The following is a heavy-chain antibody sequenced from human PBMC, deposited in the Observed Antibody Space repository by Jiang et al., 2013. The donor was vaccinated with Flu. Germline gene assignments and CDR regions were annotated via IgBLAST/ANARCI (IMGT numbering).Heavy chain of an antibody. Sequence: QLLESGGGVVQPGGSLRLSCAASGFTFSSYGMHWVRQAPGKGLEWVAFIRYDGSNKYYADSVKGRFTISRDNSKNTLYLQMNSLRAEDTAVYYCAREGSQDFDYWGQGTLVTVSS. D-gene: IGHD1-26*01. CDR3: AREGSQDFDY. CDR2: IRYDGSNK. V-gene: IGHV3-30*02. J-gene: IGHJ4*02. CDR1: GFTFSSYG.